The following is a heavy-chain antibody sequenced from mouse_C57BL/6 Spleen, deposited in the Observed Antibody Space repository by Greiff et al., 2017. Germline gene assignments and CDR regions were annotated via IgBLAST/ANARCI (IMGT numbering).Heavy chain of an antibody. J-gene: IGHJ3*01. Sequence: EVLLVESGGDLVKPGASLKLSCAASGFTFSSYCMSWVRQTPDKRLEWVATISSGGSYTYYPDSVKGRFTISRDNAKNTLYLQMSSLKSEDTAMYYSASRRGYPFAYWGQGTLVTVSA. CDR3: ASRRGYPFAY. CDR1: GFTFSSYC. V-gene: IGHV5-6*02. D-gene: IGHD3-1*01. CDR2: ISSGGSYT.